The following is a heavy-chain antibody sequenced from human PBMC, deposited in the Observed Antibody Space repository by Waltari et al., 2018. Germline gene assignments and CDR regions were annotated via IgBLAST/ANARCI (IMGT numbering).Heavy chain of an antibody. D-gene: IGHD1-26*01. V-gene: IGHV1-8*03. CDR3: ARGGSYYGIYFDY. CDR1: GYTFTSYD. Sequence: QVQLVQSGAEVKKPGASVKVSCKASGYTFTSYDINWVRQATGQGLEWMGCVNPNSGNAGYSQNFPGRVTITRNTSISTAYMELSSLRSEYTAMYYCARGGSYYGIYFDYWGQGTLVTVSS. J-gene: IGHJ4*02. CDR2: VNPNSGNA.